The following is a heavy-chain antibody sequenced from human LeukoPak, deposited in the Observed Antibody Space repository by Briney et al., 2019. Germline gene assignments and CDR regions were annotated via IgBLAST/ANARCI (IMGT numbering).Heavy chain of an antibody. Sequence: GGSLRLSCAASGFTFSSSTMNWVRQAPGKGLEWVSYISTSSSVTFYADSVRGRFTVSRDNAKKSLYLQMNSLRAEDTAVYYCAAYNSASGGLDPWGQGTLVTVSS. CDR1: GFTFSSST. D-gene: IGHD6-6*01. CDR2: ISTSSSVT. V-gene: IGHV3-48*01. J-gene: IGHJ5*02. CDR3: AAYNSASGGLDP.